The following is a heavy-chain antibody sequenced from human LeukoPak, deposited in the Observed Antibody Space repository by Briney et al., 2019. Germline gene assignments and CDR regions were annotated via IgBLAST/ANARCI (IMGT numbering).Heavy chain of an antibody. J-gene: IGHJ4*02. Sequence: PSETLSLTCTVSGGSISSGNYYWSWIRQPAGKGLEWIGRIYSRGSTNYNPSLKSRVTISVDTSKNQFSLKLSSVTAADTAVYYCAREVYYDILTDLFDYWGQGTLVTVSS. V-gene: IGHV4-61*02. D-gene: IGHD3-9*01. CDR2: IYSRGST. CDR1: GGSISSGNYY. CDR3: AREVYYDILTDLFDY.